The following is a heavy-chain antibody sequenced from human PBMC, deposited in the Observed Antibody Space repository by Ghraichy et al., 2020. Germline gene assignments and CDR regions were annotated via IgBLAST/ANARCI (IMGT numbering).Heavy chain of an antibody. CDR1: GFTFRNYW. J-gene: IGHJ6*03. CDR3: ARGYSGYDPRNYDMDF. Sequence: ETLSLTCAASGFTFRNYWMNWVRQAPGQGLEWVASIKQEGSEKYYVDSVKGRFTISRDNAKNSLYLQMNSLRAEDTAVYYCARGYSGYDPRNYDMDFWGKGTTVTVSS. V-gene: IGHV3-7*03. D-gene: IGHD5-12*01. CDR2: IKQEGSEK.